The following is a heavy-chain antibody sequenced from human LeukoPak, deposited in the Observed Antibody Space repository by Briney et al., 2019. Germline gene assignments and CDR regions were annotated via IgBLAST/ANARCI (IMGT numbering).Heavy chain of an antibody. CDR3: ARGHLYDYVWGSYRNNWFDP. Sequence: SETLSLTCAVYGGSFSGYYWSWIRQPPGKGLEWIGEINHSGSTNYNPSLKSRVTISVDTSKNQLSLKLSSVTAADTAVYYCARGHLYDYVWGSYRNNWFDPWGQGTLVTVSS. J-gene: IGHJ5*02. V-gene: IGHV4-34*01. CDR1: GGSFSGYY. CDR2: INHSGST. D-gene: IGHD3-16*02.